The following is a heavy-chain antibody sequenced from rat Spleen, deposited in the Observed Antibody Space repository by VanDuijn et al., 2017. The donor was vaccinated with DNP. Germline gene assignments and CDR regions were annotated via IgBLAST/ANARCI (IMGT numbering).Heavy chain of an antibody. V-gene: IGHV5-58*01. D-gene: IGHD1-10*01. J-gene: IGHJ4*01. CDR1: GFTFSRYW. CDR2: INTDGGST. CDR3: ARVNNNLYYGLDV. Sequence: EVQLVEIGGGLVQPGRSLKLSCVASGFTFSRYWMYWIRQAPGKGLEWVASINTDGGSTYYPDSVKGRFTISRDNTNHTLYLQMNSLRSEDTATYYCARVNNNLYYGLDVWGQGTSVTVSS.